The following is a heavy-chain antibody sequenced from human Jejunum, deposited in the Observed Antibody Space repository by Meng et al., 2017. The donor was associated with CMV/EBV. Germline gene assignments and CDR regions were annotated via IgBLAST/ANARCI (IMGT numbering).Heavy chain of an antibody. CDR2: IGGGGGST. CDR1: GFSFTRSA. Sequence: GFSFTRSAMGWVRRARRGGLGSVSAIGGGGGSTYYADCVEGRFTTSRNNTKNALYLQMNSLRAEGTAVYCCTRYAFVVVPASRPDYWGQGTLVTVSS. D-gene: IGHD2-2*01. V-gene: IGHV3-23*01. J-gene: IGHJ4*02. CDR3: TRYAFVVVPASRPDY.